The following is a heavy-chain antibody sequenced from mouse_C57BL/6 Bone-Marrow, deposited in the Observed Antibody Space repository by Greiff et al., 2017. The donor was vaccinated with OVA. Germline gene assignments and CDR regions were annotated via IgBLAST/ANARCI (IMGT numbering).Heavy chain of an antibody. Sequence: EVMLVESGGGLVQPKGSLKLSCAASGFTFNTYAMHWVRQAPGKGLEWVARIRSKSSNYATYYADAVKDRFTISRDDSQSMLYLQMNNLKTEDTAMYYCVREGDGNSSAWFAYWGQGTLVTVSA. J-gene: IGHJ3*01. CDR1: GFTFNTYA. CDR3: VREGDGNSSAWFAY. D-gene: IGHD2-1*01. V-gene: IGHV10-3*01. CDR2: IRSKSSNYAT.